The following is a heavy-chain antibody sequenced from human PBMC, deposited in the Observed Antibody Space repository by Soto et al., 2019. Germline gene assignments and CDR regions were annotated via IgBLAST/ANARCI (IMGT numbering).Heavy chain of an antibody. V-gene: IGHV1-3*01. D-gene: IGHD5-18*01. J-gene: IGHJ4*02. Sequence: VQLVQSGAEVKKPGASVKVSCKASGYTFTSYAMHWVRQAPGQRLEWMGWINAGNGNTKYSQKFQGRVTITRDTSASTAYMELSSLRSEDTAVYYCERGLNGYLYYFDYWGQGTLVTVSS. CDR2: INAGNGNT. CDR1: GYTFTSYA. CDR3: ERGLNGYLYYFDY.